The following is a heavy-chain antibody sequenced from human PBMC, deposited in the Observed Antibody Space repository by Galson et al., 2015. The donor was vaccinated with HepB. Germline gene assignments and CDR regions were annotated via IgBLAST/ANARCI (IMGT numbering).Heavy chain of an antibody. V-gene: IGHV3-30*18. CDR3: AKAWLQFSLPTMYFDY. CDR1: GFTFSNYG. Sequence: SLRLSCAASGFTFSNYGMHWVRQAPGKGLEWVAVISYDGSNKYYADSVKGRFTISRDNSKNTLSLQMNSLRAEDTAVYYCAKAWLQFSLPTMYFDYWGQGTLVTVSS. D-gene: IGHD5-24*01. J-gene: IGHJ4*02. CDR2: ISYDGSNK.